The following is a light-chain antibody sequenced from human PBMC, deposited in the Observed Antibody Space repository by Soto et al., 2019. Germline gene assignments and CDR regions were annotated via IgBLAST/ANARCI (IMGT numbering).Light chain of an antibody. CDR1: QSVNSN. J-gene: IGKJ4*01. CDR3: QQYNYWPPV. CDR2: SAS. Sequence: EVVMTQSPATLSVSPGERATLSCRASQSVNSNLAWYQQKPGQAPGLLIYSASTRATGLPARFSGSGSGTEFTLTISSLQSEDFAVYYCQQYNYWPPVFGGGTKVDIK. V-gene: IGKV3-15*01.